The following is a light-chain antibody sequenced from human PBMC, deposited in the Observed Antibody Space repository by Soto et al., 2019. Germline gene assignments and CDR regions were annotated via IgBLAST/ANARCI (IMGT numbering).Light chain of an antibody. J-gene: IGKJ3*01. CDR3: QQYGSL. CDR2: GAS. V-gene: IGKV3-20*01. CDR1: QSVGTY. Sequence: ENVLTQSPGTLSLSPGERATLSCRASQSVGTYLAWYQQKPGQAPRLLIYGASSRATGIPDRFSGSGSGTDFTLTISRLEPEDFAVYYCQQYGSLFGPVTKVDIK.